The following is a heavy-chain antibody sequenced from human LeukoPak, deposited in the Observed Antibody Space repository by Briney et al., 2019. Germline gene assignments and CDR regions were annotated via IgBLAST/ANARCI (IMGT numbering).Heavy chain of an antibody. D-gene: IGHD5-18*01. CDR3: ARLGYNYDYGFDY. CDR2: IYYSGST. J-gene: IGHJ4*02. V-gene: IGHV4-39*01. CDR1: GGSISSSNYY. Sequence: SETLSLTCTVSGGSISSSNYYWDWIRQPPGKGLEWIGNIYYSGSTYYNPSLKSRVTISVDTSKNQFSLKLSSVTAADTAVYYCARLGYNYDYGFDYWGQGTLVTVSS.